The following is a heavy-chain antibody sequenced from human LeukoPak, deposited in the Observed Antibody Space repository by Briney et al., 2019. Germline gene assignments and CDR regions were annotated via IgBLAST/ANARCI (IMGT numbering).Heavy chain of an antibody. Sequence: GGSLRLSCAASGFTFSSYWRSWGRQAPGKGLEWVANMKYDGSEKYYVDSVKGRFTISRDNAKNSLYLQMNSLRAEDTAVYYCARDIEAAGLFLDYWGQGNLVTVSS. CDR3: ARDIEAAGLFLDY. CDR2: MKYDGSEK. CDR1: GFTFSSYW. D-gene: IGHD6-13*01. J-gene: IGHJ4*02. V-gene: IGHV3-7*01.